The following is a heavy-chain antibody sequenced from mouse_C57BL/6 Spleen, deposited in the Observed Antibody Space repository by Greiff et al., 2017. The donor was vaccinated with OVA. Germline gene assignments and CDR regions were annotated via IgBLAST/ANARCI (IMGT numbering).Heavy chain of an antibody. CDR3: ARPLHYYGSSSYAMDY. J-gene: IGHJ4*01. CDR1: GEKIKTKR. Sequence: VERKKKGEERGKKGEEGKGGGKEGGEKIKTKRMQSVNKKPGQGLEWIGMIHPNSGSTNYNEKFKSKATLTVKQSSSTAYMQLSSLTSEDSAVYYCARPLHYYGSSSYAMDYWGQGTSVTVSS. D-gene: IGHD1-1*01. V-gene: IGHV1-64*01. CDR2: IHPNSGST.